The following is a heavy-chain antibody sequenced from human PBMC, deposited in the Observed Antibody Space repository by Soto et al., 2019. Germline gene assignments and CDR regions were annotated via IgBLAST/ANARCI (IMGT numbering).Heavy chain of an antibody. Sequence: PSETLSLTCAVSSGSISSSNWWSWVRQPPGKGLEWIGEIYHSGSTNYNPSLKSRVTISVDKSKNQFSLKLSSVTAADTAVYYCARGRAIVVVPAAMMGAFDIWGQGTMVTVSS. CDR3: ARGRAIVVVPAAMMGAFDI. J-gene: IGHJ3*02. V-gene: IGHV4-4*02. CDR1: SGSISSSNW. D-gene: IGHD2-2*01. CDR2: IYHSGST.